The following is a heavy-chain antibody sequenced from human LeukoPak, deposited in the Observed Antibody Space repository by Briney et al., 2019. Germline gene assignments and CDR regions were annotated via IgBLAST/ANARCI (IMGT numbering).Heavy chain of an antibody. Sequence: GGSLRLSCAASGFTFSNYDMHWVRQATGGRLEWVSGIGTAGDTYYLGSVKGRFTISRENAKNSLYLHMNSLRVGDTAVCFCARAKEGYNCDRGGFDIWGLGTMVTVSS. CDR1: GFTFSNYD. CDR3: ARAKEGYNCDRGGFDI. J-gene: IGHJ3*02. CDR2: IGTAGDT. D-gene: IGHD1-1*01. V-gene: IGHV3-13*01.